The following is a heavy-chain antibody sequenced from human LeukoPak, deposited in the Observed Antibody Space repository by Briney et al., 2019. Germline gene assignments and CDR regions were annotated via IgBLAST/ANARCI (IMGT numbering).Heavy chain of an antibody. V-gene: IGHV6-1*01. Sequence: SQTPSLTCAISGDSVSSNSVAWNWIRQSPSRGLEWLGRTYYRSKWYNDYAVSVKSRISINADTSKNQFSLQLNSVTPEDTAVYYCARDFGYDRNNCFAPWGQGTLVTVS. J-gene: IGHJ5*02. CDR2: TYYRSKWYN. CDR1: GDSVSSNSVA. D-gene: IGHD1-1*01. CDR3: ARDFGYDRNNCFAP.